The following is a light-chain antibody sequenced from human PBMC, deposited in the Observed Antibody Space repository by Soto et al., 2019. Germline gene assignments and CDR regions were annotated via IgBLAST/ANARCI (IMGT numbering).Light chain of an antibody. J-gene: IGKJ1*01. CDR3: QQYDDWPET. V-gene: IGKV3-15*01. CDR1: QSVSSY. CDR2: DAS. Sequence: EKVMTQSPATLSVSPGERATLSCRASQSVSSYLAWYQQKPGQAPRLLIYDASTRATGVPARFSGSGSGTEFTLTISSLPSEDLAVYYCQQYDDWPETFGQGTKVEIK.